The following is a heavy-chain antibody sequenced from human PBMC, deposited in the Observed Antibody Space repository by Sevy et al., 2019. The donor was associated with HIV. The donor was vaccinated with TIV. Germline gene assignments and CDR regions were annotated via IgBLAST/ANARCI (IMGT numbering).Heavy chain of an antibody. CDR2: IYYSGST. D-gene: IGHD3-3*01. CDR1: GGSISSCY. CDR3: ATVNYDFWSGYYPNDAFDI. Sequence: SETLSLTCTVSGGSISSCYWSWIRQPPGKGLEWIGYIYYSGSTNYNPSLKILVTISVDTSKNQCSLKLSSVTAADTAVYYCATVNYDFWSGYYPNDAFDIWGQGTMVTVSS. V-gene: IGHV4-59*12. J-gene: IGHJ3*02.